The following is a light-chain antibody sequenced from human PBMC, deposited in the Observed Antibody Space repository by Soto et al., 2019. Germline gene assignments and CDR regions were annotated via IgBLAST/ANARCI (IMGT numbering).Light chain of an antibody. V-gene: IGKV1-33*01. CDR3: QQYEDLPLT. Sequence: DVQMTQSPSPLSASVGDRVTITCKANQSIANSLNWFQHKPGEAPKLLISDASHLELGVPSRFSGSRSGTDFVLDISNLQSEDVATYFCQQYEDLPLTFGGGTKVDI. CDR2: DAS. CDR1: QSIANS. J-gene: IGKJ4*01.